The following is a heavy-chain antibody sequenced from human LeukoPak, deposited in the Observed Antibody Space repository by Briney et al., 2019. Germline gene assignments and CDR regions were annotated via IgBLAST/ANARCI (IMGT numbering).Heavy chain of an antibody. CDR2: IDYSGSI. J-gene: IGHJ4*02. CDR3: ARVPSRYSSGWTFDY. Sequence: SETLSLTCTVSGGSISSGYYYWSWVRQPPGKGLEWIGYIDYSGSIYYNPSLKNRVAMSVDSPKNQFSLKLSSVTAADTAVYYCARVPSRYSSGWTFDYWGQGTLVTVSS. D-gene: IGHD6-19*01. CDR1: GGSISSGYYY. V-gene: IGHV4-30-4*01.